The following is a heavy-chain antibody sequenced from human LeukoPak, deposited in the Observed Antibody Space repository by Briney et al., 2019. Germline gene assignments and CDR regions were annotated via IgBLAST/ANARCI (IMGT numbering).Heavy chain of an antibody. CDR1: GGSFRDYY. Sequence: KPSETLSLTCAVYGGSFRDYYWTWIRQPPGKGLEWIGDINHRGNTNYNPPLKSRVAISVDTSKNHFSLNLTSVTAADTAVYYCARLYSDFLTNNRKIDAFDIWGQGTMVTVSS. V-gene: IGHV4-34*01. J-gene: IGHJ3*02. D-gene: IGHD3-9*01. CDR3: ARLYSDFLTNNRKIDAFDI. CDR2: INHRGNT.